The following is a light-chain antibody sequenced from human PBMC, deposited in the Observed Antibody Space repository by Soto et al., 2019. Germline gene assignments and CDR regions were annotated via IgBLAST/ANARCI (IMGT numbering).Light chain of an antibody. Sequence: EIVLTQSPGTLSLSPGERATLSCRASQSVSSSYLAWYQQKPGQAPRLLIYDTSRRATGIPDRFSGSGSGTDFTLTISRLEPEDFAVYYCQHYGSFGQGTPVETK. CDR3: QHYGS. V-gene: IGKV3-20*01. CDR2: DTS. J-gene: IGKJ1*01. CDR1: QSVSSSY.